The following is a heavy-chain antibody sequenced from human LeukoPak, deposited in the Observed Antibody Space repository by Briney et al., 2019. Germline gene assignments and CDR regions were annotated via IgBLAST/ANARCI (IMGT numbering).Heavy chain of an antibody. D-gene: IGHD5-12*01. V-gene: IGHV1-2*02. J-gene: IGHJ5*02. CDR3: ARSRYDSLQYNWFDP. CDR1: GYTFTGYY. Sequence: GASVKVSCKSSGYTFTGYYMRWVRQAPGQGLQWMGWINPNSGGTNYAQKFQGRVAMTRDTSISTAYMELSRLRSDDTAVYYCARSRYDSLQYNWFDPWGQGTLVTVSS. CDR2: INPNSGGT.